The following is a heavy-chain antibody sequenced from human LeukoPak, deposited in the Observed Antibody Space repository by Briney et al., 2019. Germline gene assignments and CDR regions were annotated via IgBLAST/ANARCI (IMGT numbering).Heavy chain of an antibody. CDR1: GFTFSSYS. CDR3: ARAGTLDYFDY. Sequence: GGSLRLSCAASGFTFSSYSMNWVRQAPGKGLEWVSYISSSSSTIYYADSVKGRFTISRDNAKNSLYVQMNSLRAEDTAVYYCARAGTLDYFDYWGQGTLVTVSS. J-gene: IGHJ4*02. V-gene: IGHV3-48*01. CDR2: ISSSSSTI.